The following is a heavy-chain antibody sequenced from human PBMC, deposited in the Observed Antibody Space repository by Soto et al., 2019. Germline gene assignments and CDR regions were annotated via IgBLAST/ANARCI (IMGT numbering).Heavy chain of an antibody. CDR1: GFSLSTSGVG. J-gene: IGHJ5*02. CDR3: AHLGYSSSWYGNWFDP. CDR2: IYWNDDK. Sequence: GSGPTLVNPTQTLTLTCTFSGFSLSTSGVGVGWIRQPPGKALEWLALIYWNDDKRYSPSLKSRLTITKDTSKNQVVLTMTNMDPVDTATYYCAHLGYSSSWYGNWFDPWGQGALVTVSS. V-gene: IGHV2-5*01. D-gene: IGHD6-13*01.